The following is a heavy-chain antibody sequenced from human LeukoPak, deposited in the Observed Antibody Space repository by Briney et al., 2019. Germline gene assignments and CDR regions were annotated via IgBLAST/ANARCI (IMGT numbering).Heavy chain of an antibody. CDR3: ANGNRCTSPNCLGYYYFYMDV. CDR1: GFTFSSYA. J-gene: IGHJ6*03. V-gene: IGHV3-23*01. Sequence: PGGSLRLSCAASGFTFSSYAMNWVRQAPGRGREWVSGFRGSGGTTYYADSVKGRFTISRDNSKNTLYLQMNSLRAEDTAVYYCANGNRCTSPNCLGYYYFYMDVWGKGTTVTVSS. D-gene: IGHD2-8*01. CDR2: FRGSGGTT.